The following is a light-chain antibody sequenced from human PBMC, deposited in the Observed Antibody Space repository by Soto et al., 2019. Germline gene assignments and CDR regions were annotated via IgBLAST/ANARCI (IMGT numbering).Light chain of an antibody. CDR1: QSISSH. J-gene: IGKJ1*01. CDR2: SAS. V-gene: IGKV1-8*01. Sequence: AIRRTQNQSPLCTYTGXRVSITCRASQSISSHLAWYQQKPGKVPNLLIYSASTLQSGVPSRFNGSGSGTDFTLTISCLQSEHFATYYFQQYYSYSRTFGHGITV. CDR3: QQYYSYSRT.